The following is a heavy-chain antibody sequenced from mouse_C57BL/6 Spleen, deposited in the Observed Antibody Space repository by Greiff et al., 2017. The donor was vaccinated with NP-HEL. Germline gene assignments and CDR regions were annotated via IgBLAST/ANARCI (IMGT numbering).Heavy chain of an antibody. CDR1: GFNIKDDY. D-gene: IGHD2-4*01. CDR2: IDPENGDT. V-gene: IGHV14-4*01. J-gene: IGHJ4*01. Sequence: EVQLQQSGAELVRPGASVKLSCTASGFNIKDDYMHWVKQRPEQGLEWIGWIDPENGDTEYAPKFQGKATITADTSSNTAYLQLSSLTSEDTAVDYCTTDDYDYAMDYWGQGTSVTVSS. CDR3: TTDDYDYAMDY.